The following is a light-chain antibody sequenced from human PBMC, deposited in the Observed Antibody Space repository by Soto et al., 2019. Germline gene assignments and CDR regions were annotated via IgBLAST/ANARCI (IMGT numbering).Light chain of an antibody. CDR2: DAS. J-gene: IGKJ1*01. V-gene: IGKV3-11*01. CDR1: QSVSSY. Sequence: EIVLTQSPATLSLSPGERATLSCRASQSVSSYLAWYQQKPGQAPRLLIYDASNRATGIPARFSGSGSGTDFILTISSLEPEDFAVYYCQQRSNWPPWTVGQGTKVEIK. CDR3: QQRSNWPPWT.